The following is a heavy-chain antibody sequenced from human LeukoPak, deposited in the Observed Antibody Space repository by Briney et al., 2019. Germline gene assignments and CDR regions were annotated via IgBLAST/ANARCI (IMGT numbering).Heavy chain of an antibody. Sequence: PGGSLRLSCATSGFTFDDYAMHWVRQAPGKGLEWVSGISWNSGSIGYADSVKGRFTISRDNAKNSLYLQINSLRAEDTAVYYCARDRGVVGEFDSWGQGTLVTVSS. J-gene: IGHJ4*02. D-gene: IGHD2-15*01. CDR3: ARDRGVVGEFDS. CDR1: GFTFDDYA. CDR2: ISWNSGSI. V-gene: IGHV3-9*01.